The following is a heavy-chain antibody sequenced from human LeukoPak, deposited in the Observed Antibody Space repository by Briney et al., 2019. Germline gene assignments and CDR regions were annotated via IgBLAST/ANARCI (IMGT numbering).Heavy chain of an antibody. CDR1: GYTFTGYY. CDR3: ARVWSSGPVAFDI. Sequence: GASVKVSCKASGYTFTGYYMHWVRQAPGQGLEWMGWISAYNGNTNYAQKLQGRVTMTTDTSTSTAYMELRSLRSDDTAVYYCARVWSSGPVAFDIWGQGTMVTVSS. CDR2: ISAYNGNT. D-gene: IGHD6-19*01. J-gene: IGHJ3*02. V-gene: IGHV1-18*04.